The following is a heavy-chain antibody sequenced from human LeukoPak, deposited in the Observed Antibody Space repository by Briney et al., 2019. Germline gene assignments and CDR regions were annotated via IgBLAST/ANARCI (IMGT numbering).Heavy chain of an antibody. J-gene: IGHJ5*02. CDR1: GYTFTSYD. D-gene: IGHD3-10*01. CDR2: MNPNSGNT. Sequence: ASVKVSCKAFGYTFTSYDINWVRQATGQGLEWMGWMNPNSGNTGYAQKFQGRVTMTRNTSISTAYMELSSLRSEDTAVYYCARSPMVRGANXAYNWFXPWGQGTLVTVSS. CDR3: ARSPMVRGANXAYNWFXP. V-gene: IGHV1-8*01.